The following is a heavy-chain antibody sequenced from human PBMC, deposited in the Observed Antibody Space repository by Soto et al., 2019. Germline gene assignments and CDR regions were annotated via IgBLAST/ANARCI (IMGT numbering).Heavy chain of an antibody. Sequence: QDQLVQSGGEVKKPGASVKVSCKASGYSFTNYGITWVRQAPGQGLEWMGWISAYNGDTNYAQKLQGRVTMTTDASTTTAYLELRSLRSDGTAVYYCARDRGVAPPVAGNTHYYYYMDVWGKGTTVTVSS. V-gene: IGHV1-18*01. CDR3: ARDRGVAPPVAGNTHYYYYMDV. J-gene: IGHJ6*03. D-gene: IGHD6-19*01. CDR1: GYSFTNYG. CDR2: ISAYNGDT.